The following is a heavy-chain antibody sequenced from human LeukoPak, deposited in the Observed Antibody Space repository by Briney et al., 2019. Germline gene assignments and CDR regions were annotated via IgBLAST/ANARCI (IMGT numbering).Heavy chain of an antibody. J-gene: IGHJ5*02. CDR2: ISAYNGNT. D-gene: IGHD2-15*01. CDR3: AREGYGSGGICYSTMNWFDP. V-gene: IGHV1-18*01. Sequence: GASVKVSCTASGYRFTSYGITWVRQAPGQGLEWMGWISAYNGNTNYAQKVQGRVTLTTDTSTSTAYMELRSLRSDDTAVYYCAREGYGSGGICYSTMNWFDPWGQGTLVTVSS. CDR1: GYRFTSYG.